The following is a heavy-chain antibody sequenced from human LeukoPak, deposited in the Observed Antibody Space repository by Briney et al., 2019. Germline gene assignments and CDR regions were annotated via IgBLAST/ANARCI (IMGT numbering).Heavy chain of an antibody. Sequence: SETLSLTCTVSGGSISSYYWSWIRQPAGKGLEWIGRIYTSGSTNYNPSLKSRVTMSVDTSKNQFSLKLSSVTAADTAVYYCAREVSWYPDYYYYMDVWGKGTTVTVSS. CDR3: AREVSWYPDYYYYMDV. D-gene: IGHD6-13*01. V-gene: IGHV4-4*07. J-gene: IGHJ6*03. CDR2: IYTSGST. CDR1: GGSISSYY.